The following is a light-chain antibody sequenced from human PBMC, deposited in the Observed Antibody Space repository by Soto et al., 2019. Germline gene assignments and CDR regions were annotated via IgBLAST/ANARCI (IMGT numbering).Light chain of an antibody. V-gene: IGKV3-20*01. CDR1: QSVSSRY. Sequence: EIVLKQSAGTLSLSPGERATLSCRASQSVSSRYLAWSQQKPGQDPRLLIYGASSRDTGIPDRFSGSGSGTDFTLTISRLEPEDFAVYYCQQYGSSPMYTFGEGTKLEIK. CDR3: QQYGSSPMYT. CDR2: GAS. J-gene: IGKJ2*01.